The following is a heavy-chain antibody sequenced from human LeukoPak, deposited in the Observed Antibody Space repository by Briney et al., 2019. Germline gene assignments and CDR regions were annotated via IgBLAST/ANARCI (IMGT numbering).Heavy chain of an antibody. V-gene: IGHV3-7*01. D-gene: IGHD6-13*01. CDR1: GFTFSSYA. CDR2: IKYDGDEE. J-gene: IGHJ4*02. Sequence: GGSLRLSCAASGFTFSSYAMSWVRQAPGKGLEWAANIKYDGDEEYYVDSVKGRFTISRDNAKNSLYLQLNSLRVEDTAVYYCKSGGAAPGSFDNWGQGTLVTVSP. CDR3: KSGGAAPGSFDN.